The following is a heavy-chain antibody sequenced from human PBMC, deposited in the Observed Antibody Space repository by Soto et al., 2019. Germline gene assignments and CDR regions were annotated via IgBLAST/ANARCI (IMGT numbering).Heavy chain of an antibody. V-gene: IGHV1-46*01. J-gene: IGHJ6*02. CDR2: INPSGGST. CDR3: ARMQSSSWYYYGMDV. Sequence: ASVKASCKASGYTFPSSYMHWVRQAPGQGLEWMGIINPSGGSTSYAQKFQGRVTMTRDTSTSTVYMELSSLRSEDTAVYYCARMQSSSWYYYGMDVWGQGTTVTVSS. CDR1: GYTFPSSY. D-gene: IGHD6-13*01.